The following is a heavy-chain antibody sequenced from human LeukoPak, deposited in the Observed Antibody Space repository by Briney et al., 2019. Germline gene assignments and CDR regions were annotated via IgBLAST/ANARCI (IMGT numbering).Heavy chain of an antibody. CDR2: IYTSGST. D-gene: IGHD3-3*01. CDR3: ARDGFWAFDY. J-gene: IGHJ4*02. Sequence: KASETLSLTCTVSGGSISSGSYYWSWIRQPAGKGLEWIGRIYTSGSTNYNPSLKSRVTISVDTSKYPFSLKLSSVTAADTAVYYCARDGFWAFDYWGQGTLVTVSS. CDR1: GGSISSGSYY. V-gene: IGHV4-61*02.